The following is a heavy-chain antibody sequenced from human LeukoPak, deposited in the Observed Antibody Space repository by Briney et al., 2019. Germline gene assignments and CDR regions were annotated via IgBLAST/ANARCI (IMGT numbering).Heavy chain of an antibody. CDR2: ISGSGGST. Sequence: PGRSLRLSCAASGFTFSSYAMSWVRQAPGKGLEWVSAISGSGGSTYYADSVKGRFTISRDNSKNTLYLQMNSLRAEDTAVYYCARGPKRDSSGWLKKTYFDYWGQGTLVTVSS. CDR1: GFTFSSYA. J-gene: IGHJ4*02. CDR3: ARGPKRDSSGWLKKTYFDY. V-gene: IGHV3-23*01. D-gene: IGHD6-19*01.